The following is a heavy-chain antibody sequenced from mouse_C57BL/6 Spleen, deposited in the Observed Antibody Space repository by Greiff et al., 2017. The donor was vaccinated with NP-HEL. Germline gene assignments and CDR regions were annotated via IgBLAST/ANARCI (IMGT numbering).Heavy chain of an antibody. CDR1: GYTFTSYW. CDR3: ARWGTTAYYYAMDY. V-gene: IGHV1-52*01. Sequence: QVQLQQPGAELVRPGSSVKLSCKASGYTFTSYWMHWVKQRPIQGLEWIGNIDPSDSETHYNQKFKDKATLTADKSSSTAYMQLSSLTSEDSAVYYCARWGTTAYYYAMDYWGQGTSVTVSS. J-gene: IGHJ4*01. D-gene: IGHD1-2*01. CDR2: IDPSDSET.